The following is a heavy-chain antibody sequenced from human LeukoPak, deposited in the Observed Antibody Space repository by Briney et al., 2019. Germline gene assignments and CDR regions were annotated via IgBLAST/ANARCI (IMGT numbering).Heavy chain of an antibody. J-gene: IGHJ4*02. CDR1: GFNFGTYW. CDR3: ARVRSGSPHY. V-gene: IGHV3-74*01. CDR2: TKGGERGT. Sequence: QPGGSLRLSCVASGFNFGTYWMNWVRLAPGKGLVWVSHTKGGERGTDYADSVKGRFTISRDNAKNSLYLQMNSLRAEDTAVYYCARVRSGSPHYWGQGTLVTVSS. D-gene: IGHD3-10*01.